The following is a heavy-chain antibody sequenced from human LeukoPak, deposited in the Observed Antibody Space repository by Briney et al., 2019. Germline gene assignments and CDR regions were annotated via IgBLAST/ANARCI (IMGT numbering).Heavy chain of an antibody. CDR3: ARGHYDSSGYYYYYYYGMDV. V-gene: IGHV4-4*07. Sequence: PSETLSLTCTVSGGSISSYYWSWIRQPAGKGLEWIGRVYTSWSTNYNPSLKSRVTISVDTSKNQFSLKLSSVTAADTAVYYCARGHYDSSGYYYYYYYGMDVWGQGTTVTVSS. D-gene: IGHD3-22*01. CDR1: GGSISSYY. J-gene: IGHJ6*02. CDR2: VYTSWST.